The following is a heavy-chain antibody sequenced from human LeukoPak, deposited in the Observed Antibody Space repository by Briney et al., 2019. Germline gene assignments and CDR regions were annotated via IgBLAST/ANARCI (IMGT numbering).Heavy chain of an antibody. J-gene: IGHJ4*02. Sequence: SETLSLTCTVSGGSISSSSYYWGWIRQPPGKGLEWIGSIYYSGSTYYTPSLKSLVTISVDTSKNQFSLKLSSVTAADTAVYYCARDRLRFVYWGQGTLVTVSS. CDR2: IYYSGST. CDR3: ARDRLRFVY. CDR1: GGSISSSSYY. V-gene: IGHV4-39*07.